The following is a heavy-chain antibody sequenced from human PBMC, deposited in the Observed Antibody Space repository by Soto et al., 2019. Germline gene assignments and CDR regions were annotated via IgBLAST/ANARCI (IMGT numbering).Heavy chain of an antibody. J-gene: IGHJ3*02. V-gene: IGHV4-59*01. D-gene: IGHD3-9*01. Sequence: SETLSLTCTVSGGSISSYYWSWIRQPPGKGLEWIGYIYYSGSTNYNPSLKSRVTISVDTSKNQFSLKLSSVTAADTAVYYCARAQDYDILTGYLYAFDIWGQGTMVTVSS. CDR2: IYYSGST. CDR3: ARAQDYDILTGYLYAFDI. CDR1: GGSISSYY.